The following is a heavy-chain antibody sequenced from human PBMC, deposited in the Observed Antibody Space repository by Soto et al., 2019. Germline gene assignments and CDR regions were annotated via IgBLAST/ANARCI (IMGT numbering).Heavy chain of an antibody. Sequence: EVQLLESGGGLVQPGGSLRLSCAASGFTFNTYSMSWVRQAPGKGLEWVSAISGSGGNTFYADSVKGRFTISRDNSKNTRHLQMNTLKAEDTAVYYCAREGVGATGYFGYYGLDVWGQGTTVTVSS. J-gene: IGHJ6*02. D-gene: IGHD3-9*01. CDR1: GFTFNTYS. V-gene: IGHV3-23*01. CDR3: AREGVGATGYFGYYGLDV. CDR2: ISGSGGNT.